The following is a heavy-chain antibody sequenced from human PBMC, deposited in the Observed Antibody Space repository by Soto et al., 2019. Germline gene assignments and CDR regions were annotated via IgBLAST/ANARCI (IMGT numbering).Heavy chain of an antibody. Sequence: SETLSLTCAVSGGSISSSNWWSWVRQPPGKGLEWIGEIYHSGSTNYNPSLKSRVTISVDKSKNQFSLKLSSVTAADTAVYYCSSLDYEPMALDYWGQGTPVTVSS. D-gene: IGHD4-17*01. CDR2: IYHSGST. V-gene: IGHV4-4*02. CDR3: SSLDYEPMALDY. J-gene: IGHJ4*02. CDR1: GGSISSSNW.